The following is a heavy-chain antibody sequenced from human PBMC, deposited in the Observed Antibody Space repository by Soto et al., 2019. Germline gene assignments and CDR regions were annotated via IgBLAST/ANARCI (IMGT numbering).Heavy chain of an antibody. J-gene: IGHJ4*02. V-gene: IGHV3-15*07. CDR2: IKSKTDGGTT. Sequence: GGSLRLSCAASGFTFSNAWMNWVRQAPGKGLEWVGRIKSKTDGGTTDYAAPVKGRFTISRDDSKNTLYLQMNSLKTEDTAVYYCTTEWWTVTTRPLSDYWGQGTLVTVSS. D-gene: IGHD4-17*01. CDR3: TTEWWTVTTRPLSDY. CDR1: GFTFSNAW.